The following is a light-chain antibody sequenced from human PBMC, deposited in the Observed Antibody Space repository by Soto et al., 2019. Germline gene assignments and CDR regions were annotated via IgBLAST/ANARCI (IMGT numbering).Light chain of an antibody. Sequence: EIVMTQSPATLSVSPGESATLSCRASLYIYRNLAWLQQKPGQAPRLLIYGASTRAPGIPARFSGSGSGTEFTLTIGSLQSEDSAVYYCQQYNNWHTFGQGTKLEIK. CDR3: QQYNNWHT. J-gene: IGKJ2*01. V-gene: IGKV3-15*01. CDR1: LYIYRN. CDR2: GAS.